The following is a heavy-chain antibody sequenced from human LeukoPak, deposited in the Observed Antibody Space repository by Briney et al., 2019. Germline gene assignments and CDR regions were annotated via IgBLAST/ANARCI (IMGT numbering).Heavy chain of an antibody. D-gene: IGHD6-13*01. V-gene: IGHV3-23*01. Sequence: SGGSLRLSCAASGFTFSSYAMSWVRQAPGKGLEWVSAISGSGGSTYYADSVKGRFTISRDNSKNTLYLQMNSLRAEDTAAYYCAKYSLIAAARDNFDYWGQGTLVTVSS. CDR2: ISGSGGST. CDR3: AKYSLIAAARDNFDY. J-gene: IGHJ4*02. CDR1: GFTFSSYA.